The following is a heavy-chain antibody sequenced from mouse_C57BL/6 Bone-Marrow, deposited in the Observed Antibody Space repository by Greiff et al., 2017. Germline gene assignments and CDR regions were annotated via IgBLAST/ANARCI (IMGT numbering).Heavy chain of an antibody. CDR2: ISSGSSTI. V-gene: IGHV5-17*01. CDR3: ARPYDGWYFDV. CDR1: GFTFSDYG. D-gene: IGHD2-12*01. Sequence: EVKLVESGGGLVKPGGSLKLSCAASGFTFSDYGMHWVRQAPEKGLEWVAYISSGSSTIYYADTVKGRFTISRDNAKNTLFLQMTSLRSEDTAMYYCARPYDGWYFDVWGTGTTVTVSS. J-gene: IGHJ1*03.